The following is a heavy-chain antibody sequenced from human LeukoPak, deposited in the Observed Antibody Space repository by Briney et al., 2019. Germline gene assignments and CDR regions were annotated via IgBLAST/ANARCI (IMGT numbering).Heavy chain of an antibody. J-gene: IGHJ4*02. CDR1: GFTLSTYG. V-gene: IGHV3-30*02. D-gene: IGHD5-12*01. Sequence: GGSLRLSCAASGFTLSTYGMHWVRQAPGKGLEWVAFIRYDGSNKYYADSVKGRFTISRDNAKNSLYLQMNSLRAEDTAVYYCARPDSGYDIWGQGTLVTVSS. CDR3: ARPDSGYDI. CDR2: IRYDGSNK.